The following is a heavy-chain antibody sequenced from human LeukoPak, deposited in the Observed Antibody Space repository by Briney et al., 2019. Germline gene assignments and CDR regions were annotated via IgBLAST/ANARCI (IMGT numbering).Heavy chain of an antibody. CDR1: GFTFSSYA. CDR3: AKDVSERVAGTGYYFDY. Sequence: GGSLRLSCAASGFTFSSYAMSWVRQAPGKGLEWVSAISGSGGSTYYADSVKGRFTISRDNSKNTLYLQMNSLRAEDTAVYYCAKDVSERVAGTGYYFDYWGQGTLVTVSS. D-gene: IGHD6-19*01. CDR2: ISGSGGST. V-gene: IGHV3-23*01. J-gene: IGHJ4*02.